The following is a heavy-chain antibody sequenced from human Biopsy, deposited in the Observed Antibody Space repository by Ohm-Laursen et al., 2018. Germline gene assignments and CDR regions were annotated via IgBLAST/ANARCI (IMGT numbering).Heavy chain of an antibody. CDR3: AADINVWNVNY. CDR1: GYTLNELS. CDR2: FAPENGKT. D-gene: IGHD1-1*01. J-gene: IGHJ4*02. V-gene: IGHV1-24*01. Sequence: SVKVSCKVSGYTLNELSMHWVRQVPGKGLEWMGGFAPENGKTVYAQNFQARVSLTEDTSTDTAYMELRSLRSEGTAVYYCAADINVWNVNYWGQGTQVTVSS.